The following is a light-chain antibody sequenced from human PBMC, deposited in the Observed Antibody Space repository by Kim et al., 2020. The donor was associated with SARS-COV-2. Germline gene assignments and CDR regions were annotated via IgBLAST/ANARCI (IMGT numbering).Light chain of an antibody. Sequence: SVSPEQTSSITCSGDKLGDKYACWYQQKPGQSPVVVIHQDSKRHSGIPERFSGSNSGNTATLTISGTQAMDEADYYCQAWDSSTVVFGGGTQLTVL. CDR2: QDS. V-gene: IGLV3-1*01. J-gene: IGLJ2*01. CDR3: QAWDSSTVV. CDR1: KLGDKY.